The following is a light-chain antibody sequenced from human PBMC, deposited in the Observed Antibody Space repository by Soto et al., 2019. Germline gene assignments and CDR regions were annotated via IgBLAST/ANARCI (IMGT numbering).Light chain of an antibody. V-gene: IGKV3-15*01. Sequence: EIVVTQSPATLSVSPGERATLSCRASQSVSDNLAWYPQKPGQAPRLLIYGASTRANGIPARFSGSGSGTELTLTLSSLQFDDFAVYYCQPYNKWPPITFGQGTRLEIK. CDR2: GAS. J-gene: IGKJ5*01. CDR1: QSVSDN. CDR3: QPYNKWPPIT.